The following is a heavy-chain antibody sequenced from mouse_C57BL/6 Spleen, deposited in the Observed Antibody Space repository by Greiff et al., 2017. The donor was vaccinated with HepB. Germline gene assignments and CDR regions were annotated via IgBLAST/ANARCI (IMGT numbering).Heavy chain of an antibody. CDR1: GYTFTSYG. CDR2: IYPRSGNT. CDR3: ARFEGDSWFAY. D-gene: IGHD2-13*01. J-gene: IGHJ3*01. V-gene: IGHV1-81*01. Sequence: VQLQQSGAELARPGASVKLSCKASGYTFTSYGISWVKQRTGQGLEWIGEIYPRSGNTYYNEKFKGKATLTADKSSSTAYMELRSLTSEDSAVYFCARFEGDSWFAYWGQGTLVTVSA.